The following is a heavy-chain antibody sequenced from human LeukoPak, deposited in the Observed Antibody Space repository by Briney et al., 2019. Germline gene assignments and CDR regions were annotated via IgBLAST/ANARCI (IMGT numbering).Heavy chain of an antibody. CDR3: AGGGRYDSSGYYPSIDY. Sequence: QSGGSLRLSCAASGFTFSSYSMNWVRQAPGKGLEWVSYISSSSSTIYYADSVKGRFTISRDNAKNSLYLKMNSLRDEDTAGYYLAGGGRYDSSGYYPSIDYWGQGTLVTVSS. J-gene: IGHJ4*02. V-gene: IGHV3-48*02. CDR2: ISSSSSTI. CDR1: GFTFSSYS. D-gene: IGHD3-22*01.